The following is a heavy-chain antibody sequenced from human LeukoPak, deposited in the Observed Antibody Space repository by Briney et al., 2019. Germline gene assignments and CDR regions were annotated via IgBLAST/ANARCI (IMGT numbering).Heavy chain of an antibody. Sequence: GASVRVSCKASGYTFTSYDINWVRQATGQGLEWMGWMNPNSGNTGYAQKFQGRVTMTRNTSISTAYMELSSLRSEDTAVYYCARLPQIAAGTFDYWGQGTLVTVSS. J-gene: IGHJ4*02. CDR3: ARLPQIAAGTFDY. CDR2: MNPNSGNT. D-gene: IGHD6-13*01. V-gene: IGHV1-8*01. CDR1: GYTFTSYD.